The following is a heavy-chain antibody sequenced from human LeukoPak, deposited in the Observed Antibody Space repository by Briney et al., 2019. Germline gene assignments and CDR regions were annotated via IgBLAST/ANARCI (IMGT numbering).Heavy chain of an antibody. V-gene: IGHV3-23*01. D-gene: IGHD3-16*02. J-gene: IGHJ4*02. CDR1: GFTFSIYD. CDR2: IDRGVGST. Sequence: GGSLRLSCAASGFTFSIYDLSWVRQAPGKGLECVSAIDRGVGSTYYADSVKGRFTISRDNSKNTLYLQMNSLRAEDTAVYYCAKDRGITFGGVIVPPSFDYWGQGTLVTVSS. CDR3: AKDRGITFGGVIVPPSFDY.